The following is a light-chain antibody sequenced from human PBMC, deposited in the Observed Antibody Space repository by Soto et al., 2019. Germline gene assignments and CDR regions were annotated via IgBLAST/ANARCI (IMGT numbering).Light chain of an antibody. CDR3: QHFKSFPIT. V-gene: IGKV3-20*01. CDR1: QTVNNNY. Sequence: EIVLTQSPDTLSLSPGERATLSCRASQTVNNNYVAWYQQKPGQAPRLLIFRASNKATGIPDRFSGSGSGTDFTLTISSLQAEDVAVYYCQHFKSFPITFGQGTRLEIK. J-gene: IGKJ5*01. CDR2: RAS.